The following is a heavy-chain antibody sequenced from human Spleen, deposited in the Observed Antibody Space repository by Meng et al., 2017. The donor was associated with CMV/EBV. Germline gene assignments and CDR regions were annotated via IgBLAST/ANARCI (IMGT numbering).Heavy chain of an antibody. J-gene: IGHJ4*02. D-gene: IGHD3-16*01. CDR1: GFTFGDYA. CDR3: TRDTLINDYVWGSYDFDY. Sequence: GGSLRLSCTASGFTFGDYAMSWVRQAPGKGLEWVGFIRSKAYGGTTEYAASVKGRFTISRDDSKSIAYLQMNSLKTEDTAVYYCTRDTLINDYVWGSYDFDYWGQGTLVTVSS. CDR2: IRSKAYGGTT. V-gene: IGHV3-49*04.